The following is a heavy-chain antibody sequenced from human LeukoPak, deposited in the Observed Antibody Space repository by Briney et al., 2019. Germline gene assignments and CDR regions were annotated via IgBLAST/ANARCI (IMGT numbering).Heavy chain of an antibody. J-gene: IGHJ4*02. CDR3: ARDLWNYYDSSGYYSDDY. V-gene: IGHV1-69*13. CDR2: IIPIFGTA. CDR1: GGTFSSYA. D-gene: IGHD3-22*01. Sequence: SVKVSCKASGGTFSSYAISWVRQAPGQGLEWMGGIIPIFGTANYAQKFQGRVTITADESTSTAYMELSSLRSEDTAVYYCARDLWNYYDSSGYYSDDYWGQGTLVTVSS.